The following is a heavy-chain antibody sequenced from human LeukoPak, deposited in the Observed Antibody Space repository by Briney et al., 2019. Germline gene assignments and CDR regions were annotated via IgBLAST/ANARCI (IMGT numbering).Heavy chain of an antibody. CDR2: ISSSSTI. Sequence: GGSLRLSCAASGFTFSSHSMNWVRQAPGKGLEWVSYISSSSTIYYADSVKGRFTISRDNAKNSLCLQMNSLRDEDTAVYYCARDLILWFGESFDYWGQGTLVTVSS. CDR1: GFTFSSHS. CDR3: ARDLILWFGESFDY. J-gene: IGHJ4*02. V-gene: IGHV3-48*02. D-gene: IGHD3-10*01.